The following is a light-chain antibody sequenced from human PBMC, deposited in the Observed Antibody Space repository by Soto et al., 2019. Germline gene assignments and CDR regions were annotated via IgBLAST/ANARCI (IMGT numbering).Light chain of an antibody. J-gene: IGKJ1*01. CDR3: QQYNNYWT. Sequence: DIQMTQSPSTLSASVGDRVTITCRASQSISYWLAWYQQKPGKAPNLLIYKASSLESRVPSRFSGSGSGTEFTLHISSLQPDDFATYYCQQYNNYWTFGQGTKVEIK. CDR2: KAS. V-gene: IGKV1-5*03. CDR1: QSISYW.